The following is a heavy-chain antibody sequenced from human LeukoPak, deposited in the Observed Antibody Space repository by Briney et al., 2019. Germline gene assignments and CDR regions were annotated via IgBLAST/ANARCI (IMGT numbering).Heavy chain of an antibody. CDR2: IIPIFGTA. D-gene: IGHD6-13*01. V-gene: IGHV1-69*13. CDR1: GYTFTSYA. Sequence: GASVKVSCKASGYTFTSYAISWVRQAPGQGLEWMGGIIPIFGTANYAQKFQGRVTITADESTSTAYMELSSLRSEDTAVYYCARDSNGPPYSSSWGSAFDIWGQGTMVTVSS. CDR3: ARDSNGPPYSSSWGSAFDI. J-gene: IGHJ3*02.